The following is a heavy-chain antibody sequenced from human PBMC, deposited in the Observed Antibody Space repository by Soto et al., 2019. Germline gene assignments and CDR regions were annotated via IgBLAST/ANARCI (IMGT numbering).Heavy chain of an antibody. CDR3: AREGRGVVVPGGMDV. Sequence: RGSLRLSCAASGFTFSSYWMHWVRQAPGEGLVWVSRINSDGSSTSYADSVKGRFTISRDNAKNTLYLQMNSLRVEDTAVYYCAREGRGVVVPGGMDVWGQGTTVTVSS. CDR1: GFTFSSYW. D-gene: IGHD2-2*01. V-gene: IGHV3-74*01. CDR2: INSDGSST. J-gene: IGHJ6*02.